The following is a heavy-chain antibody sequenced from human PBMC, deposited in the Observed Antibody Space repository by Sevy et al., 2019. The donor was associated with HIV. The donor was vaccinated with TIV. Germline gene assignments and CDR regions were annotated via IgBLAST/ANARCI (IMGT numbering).Heavy chain of an antibody. Sequence: ASVKASCKASGYTFTSYDINWVRQATGQGLEWMGWMKPNSGNTGYAQKFQGRVTMTRNTSISTAYMELSSLRSEDTAVYYCARSAAAASRDAFDIWGQGTMVTVSS. CDR2: MKPNSGNT. CDR1: GYTFTSYD. CDR3: ARSAAAASRDAFDI. D-gene: IGHD6-13*01. V-gene: IGHV1-8*01. J-gene: IGHJ3*02.